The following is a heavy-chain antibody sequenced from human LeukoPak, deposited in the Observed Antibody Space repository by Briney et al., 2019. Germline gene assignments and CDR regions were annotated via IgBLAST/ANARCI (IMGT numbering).Heavy chain of an antibody. CDR1: GYTFTSYG. D-gene: IGHD3-16*01. J-gene: IGHJ4*02. CDR3: ARGRRGLYDISPASDY. Sequence: ASVKVSCNASGYTFTSYGISWVRQAPGQGLEWMGWISAYNGNTNYAQKLQGRVTMTTDTSTSTAYMELRSLRSDDTAVYYCARGRRGLYDISPASDYWGQGTLVTVSS. CDR2: ISAYNGNT. V-gene: IGHV1-18*01.